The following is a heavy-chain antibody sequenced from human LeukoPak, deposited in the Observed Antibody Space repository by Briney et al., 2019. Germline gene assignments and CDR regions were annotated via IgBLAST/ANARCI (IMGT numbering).Heavy chain of an antibody. D-gene: IGHD3-22*01. CDR3: ASQPWDSSAYYLYWYFDL. CDR1: GGSISSSSYY. Sequence: SETLSLTCTVSGGSISSSSYYWSWIRRPPGKGLEWIGSIHYSGSTYYNPSLKSRVTISVDTSKNQFSLKLSSVTAADTAMYDCASQPWDSSAYYLYWYFDLWGRGTLVTVSS. V-gene: IGHV4-39*01. CDR2: IHYSGST. J-gene: IGHJ2*01.